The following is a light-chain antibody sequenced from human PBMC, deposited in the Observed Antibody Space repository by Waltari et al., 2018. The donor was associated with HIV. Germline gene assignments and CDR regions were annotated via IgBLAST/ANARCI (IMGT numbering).Light chain of an antibody. J-gene: IGLJ2*01. Sequence: GSPGQSITISCTGTYSDVGGYNYVPWFQQRPGKAPKLIVYEVTHRPSGVSNRFSASKSGNTASLTISGVQAEDEADYYCSSYTSSSTLVFGGGTKLTVL. V-gene: IGLV2-14*01. CDR2: EVT. CDR1: YSDVGGYNY. CDR3: SSYTSSSTLV.